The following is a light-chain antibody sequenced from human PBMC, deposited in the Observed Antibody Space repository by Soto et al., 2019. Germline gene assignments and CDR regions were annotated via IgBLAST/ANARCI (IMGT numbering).Light chain of an antibody. Sequence: EIVMTQSPATLSVSPGERATLSCRASQSVSSNLAWYQQKPGQAPRLLIYGASTRATGIPARFSGSGSGKEFTLTISSLQSEDFAFYYCQQFHYWWTFGQGTKVDIK. J-gene: IGKJ1*01. CDR3: QQFHYWWT. V-gene: IGKV3-15*01. CDR1: QSVSSN. CDR2: GAS.